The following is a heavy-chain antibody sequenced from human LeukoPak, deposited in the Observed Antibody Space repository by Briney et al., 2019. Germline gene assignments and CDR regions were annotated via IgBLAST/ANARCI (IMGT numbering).Heavy chain of an antibody. CDR2: ISGSGGST. V-gene: IGHV3-23*01. CDR3: AKDSHPNPTDILTGYYYYYYGMDV. D-gene: IGHD3-9*01. J-gene: IGHJ6*02. Sequence: PGGSLRLSCAASGFTFSNYATSWVRQAPGKGLEWVSAISGSGGSTYYADSVKGRFTISRDNSKNTLYLQMNSLRAEDTAVYYCAKDSHPNPTDILTGYYYYYYGMDVWGQGTTVTVSS. CDR1: GFTFSNYA.